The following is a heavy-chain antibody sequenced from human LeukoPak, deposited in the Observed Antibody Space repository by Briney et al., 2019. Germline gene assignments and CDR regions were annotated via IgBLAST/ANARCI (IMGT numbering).Heavy chain of an antibody. CDR3: ARGRGGNSGDY. CDR1: DDSITMYY. Sequence: SETLSLTCTVSDDSITMYYWTWIRQPPGKGLEWIGYVDHTGSTKFNPSLNGRVSISRDTSKNFFSLRLRSVTAADTAVYYCARGRGGNSGDYWGQGTLVAVSS. V-gene: IGHV4-59*01. J-gene: IGHJ4*02. D-gene: IGHD4-23*01. CDR2: VDHTGST.